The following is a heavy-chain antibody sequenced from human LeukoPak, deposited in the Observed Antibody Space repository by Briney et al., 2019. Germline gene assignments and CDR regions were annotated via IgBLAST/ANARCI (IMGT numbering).Heavy chain of an antibody. CDR1: GGSISPNC. J-gene: IGHJ5*01. V-gene: IGHV4-59*01. CDR3: ARGAGWYGS. Sequence: SETLSLTCTVSGGSISPNCWSWLRQPPGKGLEWIGYIHYTGTTRYNPSLNGRVTISVDTSKNQFSLKLRSVTATDTAVYYCARGAGWYGSWGQGTLVAVSS. CDR2: IHYTGTT.